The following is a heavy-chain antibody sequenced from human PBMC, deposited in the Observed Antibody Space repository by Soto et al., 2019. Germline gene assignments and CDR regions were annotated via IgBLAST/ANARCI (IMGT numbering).Heavy chain of an antibody. Sequence: SVKVYYKASGGPFSSQAISLVRQAPGQGLEWIPPPIPILGTANYAQKLQGRVTSTADESTSTAYMELSSLRSEDTAVYYCASDTYYDFWRGHPLTVSYYYGMDVWGQGTTVTVSS. D-gene: IGHD3-3*01. J-gene: IGHJ6*01. V-gene: IGHV1-69*11. CDR3: ASDTYYDFWRGHPLTVSYYYGMDV. CDR2: PIPILGTA. CDR1: GGPFSSQA.